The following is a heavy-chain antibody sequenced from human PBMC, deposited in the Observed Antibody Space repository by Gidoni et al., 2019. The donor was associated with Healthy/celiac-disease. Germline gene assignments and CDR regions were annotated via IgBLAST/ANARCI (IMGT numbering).Heavy chain of an antibody. J-gene: IGHJ4*02. CDR3: ARGRIRDFDY. CDR1: GFTFSSYG. V-gene: IGHV3-30*03. D-gene: IGHD2-15*01. CDR2: ISYDGSNK. Sequence: QVQLVESGGGVVQPGRSLRLSCAASGFTFSSYGMHWVRQAPGKGLEWVAVISYDGSNKYYADSVKGRFTTSRDNSKNTLYLQMNSLRAEDTAVYYCARGRIRDFDYWGQGTLVTVSS.